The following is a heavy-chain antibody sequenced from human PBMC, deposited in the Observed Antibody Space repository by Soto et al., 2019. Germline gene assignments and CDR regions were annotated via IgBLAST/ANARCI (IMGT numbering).Heavy chain of an antibody. Sequence: QVQLVESGGGVVQPGRSLRLSCAASGFTFSDYSMHWVRQAPGKGLEWVALISFDGSNKYYADSVKGRFTISRDNSKNTLYLQMNSLRAEDTAVYYCARGDSSGVYYWGQGTLVTVSS. CDR1: GFTFSDYS. CDR3: ARGDSSGVYY. CDR2: ISFDGSNK. D-gene: IGHD6-25*01. V-gene: IGHV3-30-3*01. J-gene: IGHJ4*02.